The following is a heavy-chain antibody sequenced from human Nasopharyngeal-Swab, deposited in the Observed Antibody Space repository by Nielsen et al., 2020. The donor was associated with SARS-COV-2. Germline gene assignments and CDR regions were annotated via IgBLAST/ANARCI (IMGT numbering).Heavy chain of an antibody. CDR1: GGSISSSNW. CDR2: IYHSGST. V-gene: IGHV4-4*02. J-gene: IGHJ3*02. Sequence: SETLSLTCAVSGGSISSSNWWSWVRQPPGKGLEWIGEIYHSGSTNYNPSLKSRVTISVDKSKNQFSLKLSSVTAADTAVYYCARVYGSSGWYLVSAFDIWGQGTMVTVSS. D-gene: IGHD6-19*01. CDR3: ARVYGSSGWYLVSAFDI.